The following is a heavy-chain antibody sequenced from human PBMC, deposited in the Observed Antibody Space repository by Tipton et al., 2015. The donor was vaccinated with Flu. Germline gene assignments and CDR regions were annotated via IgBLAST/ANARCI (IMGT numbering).Heavy chain of an antibody. CDR2: VSDTGTT. V-gene: IGHV4-59*01. J-gene: IGHJ3*01. Sequence: LRLSCTVSGGSISPYYWNWIRQPPGKGLEWIGYYVSDTGTTDYNPSLRSRVAISEDTSTNQFFLKLSSVTAADTAVYYCARASAPVRGSYQGGGFDVWGQGTVVTVSS. D-gene: IGHD1-26*01. CDR1: GGSISPYY. CDR3: ARASAPVRGSYQGGGFDV.